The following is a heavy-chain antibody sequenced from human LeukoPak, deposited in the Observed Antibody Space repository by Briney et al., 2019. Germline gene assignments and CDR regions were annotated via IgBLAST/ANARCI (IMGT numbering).Heavy chain of an antibody. J-gene: IGHJ5*02. CDR3: ARDDLTSSTSKNWFDP. Sequence: ASVKVSYKASGYTFTSYGISWVRQAPGQGLEWMGWISAYNGNTNYAQKLQGRITMTTDTSTSTAYMELRSLRSDDTAVYYCARDDLTSSTSKNWFDPWGQGTLVTVSS. D-gene: IGHD2-2*01. V-gene: IGHV1-18*01. CDR2: ISAYNGNT. CDR1: GYTFTSYG.